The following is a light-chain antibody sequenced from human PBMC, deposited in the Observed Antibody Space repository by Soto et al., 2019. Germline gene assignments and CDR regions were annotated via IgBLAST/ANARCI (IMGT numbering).Light chain of an antibody. Sequence: EIVLRQSPDTLSLSPGERATLSCRASPSVSSYLAWYQQKPGQAPRLLIYAASDRATGIPGRFSGSGSGTDFTLIISSLEPEDFAFYYCQQGNTWPWTFGQGTKVDIK. CDR2: AAS. CDR3: QQGNTWPWT. V-gene: IGKV3-11*01. J-gene: IGKJ1*01. CDR1: PSVSSY.